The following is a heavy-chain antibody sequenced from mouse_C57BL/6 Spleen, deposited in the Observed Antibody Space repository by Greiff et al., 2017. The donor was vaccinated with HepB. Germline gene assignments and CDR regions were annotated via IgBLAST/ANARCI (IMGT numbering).Heavy chain of an antibody. CDR3: ASLYDGYWGLAY. D-gene: IGHD2-3*01. V-gene: IGHV1-55*01. Sequence: QVQLQQPGAELVKPGASVKMSCKASGYTFTSYWITWVKQRPGQGLEWIGDIYPGSGSTNYNEKFKSKATLTVDTSSSTAYMQLSSLTSEDSAGFYCASLYDGYWGLAYWGQGTLVTVSA. CDR2: IYPGSGST. CDR1: GYTFTSYW. J-gene: IGHJ3*01.